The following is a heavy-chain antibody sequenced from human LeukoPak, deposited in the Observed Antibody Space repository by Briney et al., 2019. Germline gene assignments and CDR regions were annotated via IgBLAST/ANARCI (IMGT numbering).Heavy chain of an antibody. Sequence: GRCLRLSCAAAVLTFNIYALHWVRQAPGKGLEWVAVISYDGSNKYYADSVKGRFTISRDNSKNTLYLQMNSLRAEDTAVYYCARDRSEYYYYAMDVWGQGTTVTVSS. J-gene: IGHJ6*02. CDR3: ARDRSEYYYYAMDV. CDR1: VLTFNIYA. D-gene: IGHD2/OR15-2a*01. V-gene: IGHV3-30-3*01. CDR2: ISYDGSNK.